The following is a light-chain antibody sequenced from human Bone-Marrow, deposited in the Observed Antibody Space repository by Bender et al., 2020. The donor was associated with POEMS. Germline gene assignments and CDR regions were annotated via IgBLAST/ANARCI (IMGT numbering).Light chain of an antibody. Sequence: QSVLTQPPSASGTPGQSVIISCSGTDSNFGGNNVNWYQHLPGTAPRLVVYSNYQRPSGAPDRFSGSKSGSSASLVITGLRTEDGAEYYCQSYDRALNRPVFGGGTKLTVL. CDR3: QSYDRALNRPV. V-gene: IGLV1-44*01. CDR2: SNY. J-gene: IGLJ2*01. CDR1: DSNFGGNN.